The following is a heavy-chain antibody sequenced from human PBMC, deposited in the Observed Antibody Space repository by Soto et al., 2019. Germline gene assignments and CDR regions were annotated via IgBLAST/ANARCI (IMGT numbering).Heavy chain of an antibody. D-gene: IGHD5-12*01. CDR2: FHNSGSP. Sequence: QVRLQESGPGLVQPSETLSLTCSIFGGSMSGYHWNWIRQTPGKGVEWIGYFHNSGSPTYSSSLKSRVTISVDKSAKQSSLRLTSVTAADTAVYWCARGPVDGYAFFDSWGQGVLVTVSS. V-gene: IGHV4-59*01. CDR3: ARGPVDGYAFFDS. CDR1: GGSMSGYH. J-gene: IGHJ5*02.